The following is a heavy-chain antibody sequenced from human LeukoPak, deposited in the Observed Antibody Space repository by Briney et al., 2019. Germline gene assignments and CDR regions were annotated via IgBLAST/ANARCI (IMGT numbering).Heavy chain of an antibody. D-gene: IGHD7-27*01. CDR1: GDSVSSNSAA. V-gene: IGHV6-1*01. CDR2: TYYRSKWYN. Sequence: SQTLSLTCAISGDSVSSNSAAWTWIRQSPSRGLEWLGRTYYRSKWYNDYAVSVKSRITINTDTSQNQFSLQLNSVTPEDTAIYYCVRDVNWGKLLSWGQGTLVTVSS. CDR3: VRDVNWGKLLS. J-gene: IGHJ5*02.